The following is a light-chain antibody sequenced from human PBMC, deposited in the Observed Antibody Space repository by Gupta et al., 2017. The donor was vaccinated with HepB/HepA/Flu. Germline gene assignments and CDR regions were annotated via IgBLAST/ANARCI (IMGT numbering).Light chain of an antibody. Sequence: QSVLTQPPSASGTPGPRVTISCSGSRSNIGNNYVYWHQQLPGTAPKLLIYRNNQRPSGVPDRFSGSKSGTSASLAISGLRSEDEADYYCSTWDDSLSGHWVFGGGTKLTVL. J-gene: IGLJ3*02. V-gene: IGLV1-47*01. CDR2: RNN. CDR3: STWDDSLSGHWV. CDR1: RSNIGNNY.